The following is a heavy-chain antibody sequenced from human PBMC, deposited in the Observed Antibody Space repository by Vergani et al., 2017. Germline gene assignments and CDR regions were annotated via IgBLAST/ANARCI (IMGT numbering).Heavy chain of an antibody. CDR1: NDSVSNTFYY. V-gene: IGHV4-34*01. D-gene: IGHD5-18*01. CDR2: INHSGST. J-gene: IGHJ6*02. CDR3: AIGYSYGDYYYYGMDV. Sequence: QVQLQQWGAGLLKPSETLSLTCTVSNDSVSNTFYYWGWIRQPPGKGLEWIGEINHSGSTNYNPSLKSRVTISVDTSKNQFSLRLSSVTAADTAVYYCAIGYSYGDYYYYGMDVWGQGTTVTVSS.